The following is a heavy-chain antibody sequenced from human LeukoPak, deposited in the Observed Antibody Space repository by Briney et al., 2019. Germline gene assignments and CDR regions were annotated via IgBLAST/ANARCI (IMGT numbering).Heavy chain of an antibody. D-gene: IGHD5-12*01. CDR2: INANSGDT. CDR1: GYTFTGYY. V-gene: IGHV1-2*02. Sequence: GASVKVSCKASGYTFTGYYMHWVGQAPGQGLEGMGWINANSGDTNYAQKFQGRVTMTRDTSINTAYMELSGLRPDDTAVYYCAREPPGTSGNDYWGQETLLTVSS. J-gene: IGHJ4*02. CDR3: AREPPGTSGNDY.